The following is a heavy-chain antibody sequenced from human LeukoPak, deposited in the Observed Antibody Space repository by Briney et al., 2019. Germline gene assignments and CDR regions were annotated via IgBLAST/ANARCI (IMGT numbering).Heavy chain of an antibody. D-gene: IGHD3-10*01. V-gene: IGHV3-30-3*01. Sequence: GGSLRLSCAASGFTFSSYAMHWVRQAPGKGLEWVAVISYDGSNKYYADSVKGRFTISRDNSKNTLYLQMNSLRAEDTAVYYCARDSGSMVRGVIIPYYFDYWGQGTLVTVSS. CDR2: ISYDGSNK. CDR1: GFTFSSYA. CDR3: ARDSGSMVRGVIIPYYFDY. J-gene: IGHJ4*02.